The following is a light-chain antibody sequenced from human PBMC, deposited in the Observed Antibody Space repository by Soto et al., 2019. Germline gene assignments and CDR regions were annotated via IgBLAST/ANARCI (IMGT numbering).Light chain of an antibody. CDR1: QTISTH. V-gene: IGKV1-39*01. Sequence: DIQMTQSPSSLSASVRDRVPITCRASQTISTHLNWYQQKPGKAPKLLIYAASTLQSGVPSRFSGSGSGTDFTLTINSLQPEDFATYYCQQSLTIPYTFGQGTKLEIK. J-gene: IGKJ2*01. CDR3: QQSLTIPYT. CDR2: AAS.